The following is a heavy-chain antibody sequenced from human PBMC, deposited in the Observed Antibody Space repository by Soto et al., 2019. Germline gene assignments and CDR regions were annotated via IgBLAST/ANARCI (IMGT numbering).Heavy chain of an antibody. CDR2: ISGSGGST. CDR1: GFTFSNYA. J-gene: IGHJ4*02. D-gene: IGHD3-3*01. CDR3: AKVQFTIFGNFDY. V-gene: IGHV3-23*01. Sequence: GGSLRLSCAASGFTFSNYAMSWVRQAPGKGLEWVSGISGSGGSTYYTNSMKGRFTISRDNSKNTLYLQVNSLRAEDTAVYYCAKVQFTIFGNFDYWGQGIPVTVSS.